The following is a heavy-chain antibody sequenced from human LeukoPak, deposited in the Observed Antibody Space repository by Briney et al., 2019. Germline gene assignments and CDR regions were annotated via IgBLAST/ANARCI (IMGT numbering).Heavy chain of an antibody. J-gene: IGHJ6*03. CDR2: IYTSGST. V-gene: IGHV4-4*07. D-gene: IGHD3-16*01. CDR3: ARASLMKPPYYYYYMDV. CDR1: GGSISSYY. Sequence: SETLSLTCTVSGGSISSYYWSWIWQPAGKGLEWIGRIYTSGSTNYNPSLKSRVTMSVDTSKNQFSLKLSSVTAADTAVYYCARASLMKPPYYYYYMDVWGKGTTVTVSS.